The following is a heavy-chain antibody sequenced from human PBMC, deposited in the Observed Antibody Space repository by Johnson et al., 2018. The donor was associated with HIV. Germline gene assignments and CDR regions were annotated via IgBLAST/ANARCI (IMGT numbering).Heavy chain of an antibody. CDR1: GFTFSSYG. Sequence: QVQLVESGGGVVHPGRSLRLSCAASGFTFSSYGMHWVRPAPWMGLERVSVIYSGVSKYYADSVKGRFTISRDNSKSTLYLQMNRLRAEDTAVYYCAREWLYGFDIWGQGTMVTVSS. J-gene: IGHJ3*02. CDR3: AREWLYGFDI. D-gene: IGHD5-24*01. V-gene: IGHV3-NL1*01. CDR2: IYSGVSK.